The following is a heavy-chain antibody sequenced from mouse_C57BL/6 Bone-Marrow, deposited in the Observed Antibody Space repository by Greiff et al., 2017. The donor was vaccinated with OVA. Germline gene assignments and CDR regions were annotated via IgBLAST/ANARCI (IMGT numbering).Heavy chain of an antibody. CDR3: ARSGVLYFDY. D-gene: IGHD2-14*01. Sequence: VQRVESGAELVRPGTSVKMSCKASGYTFTNYWIGWAKQRPGHGLEWIGDIYPGGGYTNYNEKFKGKATLTADKSSSTAYMQFSSLTSEDSAIYYCARSGVLYFDYWGQGTTLTVSS. CDR1: GYTFTNYW. CDR2: IYPGGGYT. J-gene: IGHJ2*01. V-gene: IGHV1-63*01.